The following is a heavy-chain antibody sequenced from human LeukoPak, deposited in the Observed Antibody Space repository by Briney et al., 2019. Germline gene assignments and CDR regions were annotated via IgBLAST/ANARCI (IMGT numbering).Heavy chain of an antibody. V-gene: IGHV1-69*05. J-gene: IGHJ4*02. D-gene: IGHD3-22*01. Sequence: SVKVSCKASGGTFSSYAISWVRQAPGQGLEWMGGIIPIFGTANYAQKFQGRVTITTDESTSTAYMELSSLSSVTAADTAVYYCARDFEYYYDSSGSRFDYWGQGTLVTVSS. CDR2: IIPIFGTA. CDR3: ARDFEYYYDSSGSRFDY. CDR1: GGTFSSYA.